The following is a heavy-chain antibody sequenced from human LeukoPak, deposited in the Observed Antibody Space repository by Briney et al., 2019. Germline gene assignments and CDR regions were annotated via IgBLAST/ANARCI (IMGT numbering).Heavy chain of an antibody. Sequence: GGSLRLSCAASGFTFSSYAMSWVRQAPGKGLEWVSTISGSGDSTYYADSVKGQFTISRDNSKNTLWLQMNSLRAEDTAVYFCAKDAYSGRDFDYWGQGTLVTVSS. CDR2: ISGSGDST. D-gene: IGHD1-26*01. J-gene: IGHJ4*02. V-gene: IGHV3-23*01. CDR3: AKDAYSGRDFDY. CDR1: GFTFSSYA.